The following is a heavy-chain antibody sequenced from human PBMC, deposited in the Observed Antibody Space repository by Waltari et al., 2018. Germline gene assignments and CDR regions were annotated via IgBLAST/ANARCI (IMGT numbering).Heavy chain of an antibody. Sequence: QVQLVQSGAEVKKPGSSVEVSCKASGGTFSSYTISWVRKAPGQGLGWTGRTIPFFGMADNAQKVQGRVTITADKSTSTAYRELSSLGSGDTAVYYCARYSGGTGGGYWGQGTLVTVSS. V-gene: IGHV1-69*02. CDR3: ARYSGGTGGGY. CDR1: GGTFSSYT. J-gene: IGHJ4*02. D-gene: IGHD1-26*01. CDR2: TIPFFGMA.